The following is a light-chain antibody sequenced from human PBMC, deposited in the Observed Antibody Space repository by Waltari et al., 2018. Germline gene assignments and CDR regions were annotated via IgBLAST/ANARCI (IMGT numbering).Light chain of an antibody. CDR1: SSDVGGYDS. CDR3: SSYTSSSSWV. Sequence: QSALTQPASVSGSPGQSITISCTGTSSDVGGYDSVSWYQPHPGKAPKLMIYAVSNRPSGVASRFSGSESANTASLTISGLQAEDEADYYCSSYTSSSSWVFGGGTRLTVL. CDR2: AVS. V-gene: IGLV2-14*01. J-gene: IGLJ3*02.